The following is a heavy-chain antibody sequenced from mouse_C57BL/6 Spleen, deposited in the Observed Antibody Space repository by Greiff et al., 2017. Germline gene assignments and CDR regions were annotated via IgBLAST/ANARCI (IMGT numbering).Heavy chain of an antibody. CDR3: ATSYDYDDPSYAMDY. Sequence: VQLVESGPGLVQPSQSLSITCTVSGFSLTSYGVHWVRQSPGKGLEWLGVIWRGGSTDYNAAFMSRLSITKDNSKSQVFFKMNSLQADDTAIYYCATSYDYDDPSYAMDYWGQGTSVTVSS. V-gene: IGHV2-5*01. D-gene: IGHD2-4*01. J-gene: IGHJ4*01. CDR1: GFSLTSYG. CDR2: IWRGGST.